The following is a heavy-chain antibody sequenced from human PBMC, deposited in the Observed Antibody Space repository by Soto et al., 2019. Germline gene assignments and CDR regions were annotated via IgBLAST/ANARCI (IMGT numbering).Heavy chain of an antibody. D-gene: IGHD2-2*01. J-gene: IGHJ4*02. Sequence: PGGSLRLSCAGSGFSFSSYWINWVRQAPGKGLEWVANTNEDGTEKYYVDTVKGRFSISKDNTKNSLYLKINSLRAEDTAVYYCVRAITTAASYWGQGT. CDR1: GFSFSSYW. CDR3: VRAITTAASY. CDR2: TNEDGTEK. V-gene: IGHV3-7*04.